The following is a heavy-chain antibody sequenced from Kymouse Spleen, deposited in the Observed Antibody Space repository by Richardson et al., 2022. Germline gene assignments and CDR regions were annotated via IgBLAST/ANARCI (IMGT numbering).Heavy chain of an antibody. CDR3: AKESSSSSGPYYYYGMDV. CDR1: GFTFSSYG. V-gene: IGHV3-30*18. J-gene: IGHJ6*02. Sequence: QVQLVESGGGVVQPGRSLRLSCAASGFTFSSYGMHWVRQAPGKGLEWVAVISYDGSNKYYADSVKGRFTISRDNSKNTLYLQMNSLRAEDTAVYYCAKESSSSSGPYYYYGMDVWGQGTTVTVSS. CDR2: ISYDGSNK. D-gene: IGHD6-6*01.